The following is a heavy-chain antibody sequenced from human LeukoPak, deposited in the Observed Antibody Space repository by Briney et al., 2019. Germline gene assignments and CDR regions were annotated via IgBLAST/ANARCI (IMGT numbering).Heavy chain of an antibody. CDR2: INWNGGST. Sequence: GGSLRLSCAASGFTFDDYGMSWVRQTPGKGLEWVSGINWNGGSTGYADSVKGRFTISRDNSKNTLYLQMNSLRAEDTAVYYCAKDLTYSSPSWFDPWGQGTLVTVSS. CDR3: AKDLTYSSPSWFDP. V-gene: IGHV3-20*04. J-gene: IGHJ5*02. CDR1: GFTFDDYG. D-gene: IGHD6-6*01.